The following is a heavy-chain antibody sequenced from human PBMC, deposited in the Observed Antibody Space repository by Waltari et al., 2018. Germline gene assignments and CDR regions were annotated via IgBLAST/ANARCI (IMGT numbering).Heavy chain of an antibody. CDR1: GFTFTMFA. Sequence: EVQLLDSGGGLVQTGRSRRISCAASGFTFTMFAMSWVRQVPGRGVEWVAGISSRGFDTFYADSVKGRFTVSRDNSKNMLFLEMNNLRADDTGVYYCAKDLGSTSVPYYFDYWGQGTKVTVSS. CDR3: AKDLGSTSVPYYFDY. D-gene: IGHD3-16*01. V-gene: IGHV3-23*01. J-gene: IGHJ4*02. CDR2: ISSRGFDT.